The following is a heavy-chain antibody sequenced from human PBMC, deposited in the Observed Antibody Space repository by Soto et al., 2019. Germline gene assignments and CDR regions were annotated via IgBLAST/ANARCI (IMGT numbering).Heavy chain of an antibody. Sequence: EVQLVDSGGGLLQPGGSLRLSCAASGFIFSNCVMSWVRQAPGKGLAWVSSISDSGGTSYYADSVKGRCTISRDNSKNTLYLQMNSLRAEDTAIYYCAKRPRALLTFDYWGQGTLVTVSS. D-gene: IGHD1-26*01. CDR3: AKRPRALLTFDY. V-gene: IGHV3-23*04. J-gene: IGHJ4*02. CDR1: GFIFSNCV. CDR2: ISDSGGTS.